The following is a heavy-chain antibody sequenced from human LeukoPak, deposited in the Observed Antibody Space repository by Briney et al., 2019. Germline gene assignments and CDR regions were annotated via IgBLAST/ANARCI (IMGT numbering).Heavy chain of an antibody. CDR1: GYTFTSYY. J-gene: IGHJ5*02. Sequence: GASVKVSCKASGYTFTSYYMHWVRQAPGQGLEWMGIINPSGGSTSYAQKFQGRVTMTEDTSTDTAYMELSSLRSEDTAVYYCATVNYLGFGWFDPWGQGTLVTVSS. CDR3: ATVNYLGFGWFDP. CDR2: INPSGGST. D-gene: IGHD1-7*01. V-gene: IGHV1-46*01.